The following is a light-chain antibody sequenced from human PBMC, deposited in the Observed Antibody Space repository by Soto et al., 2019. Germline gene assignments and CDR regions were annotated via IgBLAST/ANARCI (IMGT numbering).Light chain of an antibody. J-gene: IGLJ2*01. Sequence: QSVLTQPPSASGTPGQRVTISCSGSSSNIGSNTVNWYQQLPATAPKLLMYSNNQRPSGVPDRFSGSTSGTSASLAISGLQSEDEADYYCAAWDDSLNGVVFGGGTKLTVL. CDR1: SSNIGSNT. V-gene: IGLV1-44*01. CDR2: SNN. CDR3: AAWDDSLNGVV.